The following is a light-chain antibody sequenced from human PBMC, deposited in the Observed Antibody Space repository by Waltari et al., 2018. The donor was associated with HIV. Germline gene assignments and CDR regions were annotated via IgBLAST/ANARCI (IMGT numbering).Light chain of an antibody. CDR1: QSIYVH. J-gene: IGKJ4*01. CDR2: DSS. Sequence: EIVLTQSPATLSLSPGQRATLSCRASQSIYVHLGWYQHKPGQPPRLLVYDSSKRVTDIPARISGSGSGANFTLTISSLEPEDFAVYYCQHRSSWPPTFGGGTRIEI. V-gene: IGKV3-11*01. CDR3: QHRSSWPPT.